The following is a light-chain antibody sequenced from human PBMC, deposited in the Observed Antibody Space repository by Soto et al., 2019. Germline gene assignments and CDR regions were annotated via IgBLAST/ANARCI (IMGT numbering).Light chain of an antibody. Sequence: EIALTQSPGTLSLSPGERATLSCRASQSVSSSYLAWYQHKPGQAPRLLIYGASSRATGIPDRFSGSGSGTDFTLTISRLEPEDFAVYYCQQYGSSHRTFGQGTKVEI. CDR2: GAS. J-gene: IGKJ1*01. V-gene: IGKV3-20*01. CDR3: QQYGSSHRT. CDR1: QSVSSSY.